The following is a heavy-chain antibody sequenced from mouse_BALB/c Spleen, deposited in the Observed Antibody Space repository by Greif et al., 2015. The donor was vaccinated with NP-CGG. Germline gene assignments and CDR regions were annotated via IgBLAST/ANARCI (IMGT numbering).Heavy chain of an antibody. V-gene: IGHV5-15*02. CDR1: GFTFSDYG. D-gene: IGHD1-1*01. CDR2: ISNLAYSL. CDR3: ARDDYGSSYWYFDV. Sequence: VQGVESGGGLVQPGGSRKLSCAASGFTFSDYGMAWARQAPGKGPEWVAFISNLAYSLYYADTVTGRFTISRENAKNTLYLEMSSLRSEDTAMYYCARDDYGSSYWYFDVWGAGTTVTVSS. J-gene: IGHJ1*01.